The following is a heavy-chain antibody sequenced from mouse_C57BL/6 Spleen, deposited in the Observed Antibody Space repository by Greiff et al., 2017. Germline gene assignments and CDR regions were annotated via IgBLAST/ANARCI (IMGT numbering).Heavy chain of an antibody. D-gene: IGHD2-3*01. CDR2: IYPSDSET. Sequence: VQLQQPGAELVRPGSSVKLSCKASGYTFTSYWMDWVKQRPGQGLEWIGNIYPSDSETHYNQKFKDKATLTVDKSSSTAYMQLSSLTSEDSAVYYCARSGWLPHAMDYWGQGTSVTVSS. CDR3: ARSGWLPHAMDY. CDR1: GYTFTSYW. J-gene: IGHJ4*01. V-gene: IGHV1-61*01.